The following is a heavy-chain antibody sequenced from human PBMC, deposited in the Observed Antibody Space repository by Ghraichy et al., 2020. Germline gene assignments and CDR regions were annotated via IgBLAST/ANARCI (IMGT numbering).Heavy chain of an antibody. J-gene: IGHJ4*02. CDR3: ARVAYYDILTGDY. CDR1: GGSFSGYY. Sequence: SETLSLTCAVYGGSFSGYYWSWIRQPPGKGLEWIGEINHSGSTNYNPSLKSRVTISVDTSKNQFSLKLSSVTAADTAVYYCARVAYYDILTGDYWGQGTLVPVSS. D-gene: IGHD3-9*01. V-gene: IGHV4-34*01. CDR2: INHSGST.